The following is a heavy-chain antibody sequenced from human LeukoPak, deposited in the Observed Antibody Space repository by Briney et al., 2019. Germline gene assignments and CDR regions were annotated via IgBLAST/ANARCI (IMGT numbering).Heavy chain of an antibody. Sequence: GGSLRLSCAASGFTFSYYGMHWVRRAPGKGLEWMAFIRYDGNDKFYADSVKGRFTISRDTSRNILYLQMNSLRLEDTAIYYCVKDLMRDRWFGESWGQGTLVTVSS. CDR2: IRYDGNDK. D-gene: IGHD3-10*01. CDR1: GFTFSYYG. J-gene: IGHJ5*02. V-gene: IGHV3-30*02. CDR3: VKDLMRDRWFGES.